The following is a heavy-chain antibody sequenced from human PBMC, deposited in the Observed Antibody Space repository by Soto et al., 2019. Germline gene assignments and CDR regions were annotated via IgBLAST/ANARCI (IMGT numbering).Heavy chain of an antibody. J-gene: IGHJ5*02. CDR1: GFTFRGYD. V-gene: IGHV3-30*09. Sequence: QVELVESGGGAVQPGRSLRLSCAASGFTFRGYDMHWVRQAPGKGLEWLALISSNGHNKHYADSVEGRFAISRDNSGNTLSLLMNSLREDDTAIYYCARAGGAIRLLDHWGRGTLFIVSS. D-gene: IGHD3-10*01. CDR3: ARAGGAIRLLDH. CDR2: ISSNGHNK.